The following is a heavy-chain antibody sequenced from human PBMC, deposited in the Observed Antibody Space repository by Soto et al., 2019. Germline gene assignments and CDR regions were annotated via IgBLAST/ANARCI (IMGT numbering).Heavy chain of an antibody. CDR3: ASSYGDYVSY. CDR2: IYYSGST. CDR1: GGPISSSSYY. D-gene: IGHD4-17*01. Sequence: PSETLSITCTVSGGPISSSSYYWGWIRQPSGKGLEWIGSIYYSGSTYYNPSLKSRVTISVDTSKNQFSLKLSSVTAADTAVYYCASSYGDYVSYWGQGTLVTVSS. V-gene: IGHV4-39*01. J-gene: IGHJ4*02.